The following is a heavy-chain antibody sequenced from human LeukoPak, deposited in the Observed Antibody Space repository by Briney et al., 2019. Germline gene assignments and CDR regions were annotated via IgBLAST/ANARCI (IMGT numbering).Heavy chain of an antibody. CDR1: GFTFSSYW. Sequence: GGSLRLSCAASGFTFSSYWMSWVRQAPGKGLEWVANIKQDGSEEYYVDSVKGRFSISRDNARNSLYLQMNNLRAEDTAVYYCARPYNGNWGVGGFNIWGRGTTVTVSS. CDR2: IKQDGSEE. V-gene: IGHV3-7*01. D-gene: IGHD1-14*01. J-gene: IGHJ3*02. CDR3: ARPYNGNWGVGGFNI.